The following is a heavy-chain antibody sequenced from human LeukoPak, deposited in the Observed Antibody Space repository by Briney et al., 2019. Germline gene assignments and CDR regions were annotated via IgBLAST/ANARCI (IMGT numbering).Heavy chain of an antibody. CDR2: ISPSGTTI. J-gene: IGHJ6*02. CDR1: GFTFSGYE. D-gene: IGHD2-2*01. Sequence: GGSLRLSCVASGFTFSGYEMNWVRQAPGKGLEWVSYISPSGTTIYYADSVKGRFTISRDNAKNSLYLQMNSLRAEDTALYYCARDSRGYCSSNTCYYGLDVWGQGTSVTVSS. V-gene: IGHV3-48*03. CDR3: ARDSRGYCSSNTCYYGLDV.